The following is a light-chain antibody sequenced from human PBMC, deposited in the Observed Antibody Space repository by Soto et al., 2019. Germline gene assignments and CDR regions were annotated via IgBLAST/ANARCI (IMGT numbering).Light chain of an antibody. CDR3: QSYDSSIVL. CDR2: EHN. CDR1: SGGIANNY. Sequence: NFMLTQPHSVSESPGETVTISCTLTSGGIANNYMQWYQQRPGSAPTIVLYEHNQRPSGIPDRFSRSTDCSFNSAYLTITMLPIDEENNYYCQSYDSSIVLFGGGTKLTVL. J-gene: IGLJ2*01. V-gene: IGLV6-57*04.